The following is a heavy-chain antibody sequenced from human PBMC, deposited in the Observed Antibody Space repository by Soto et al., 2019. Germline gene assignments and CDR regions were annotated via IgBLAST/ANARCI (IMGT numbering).Heavy chain of an antibody. Sequence: SETLSLTCTVSADSVSSASYYWTWIRQPPGKGLEWIGNIYYSGSTNYNPSLKSRVTISVNTSKMQLSLKLSSVTAADTAVYYCARDHCVGGNCFSTYDGMDVWGQGTTVTVSS. V-gene: IGHV4-61*01. CDR2: IYYSGST. CDR3: ARDHCVGGNCFSTYDGMDV. J-gene: IGHJ6*02. CDR1: ADSVSSASYY. D-gene: IGHD2-15*01.